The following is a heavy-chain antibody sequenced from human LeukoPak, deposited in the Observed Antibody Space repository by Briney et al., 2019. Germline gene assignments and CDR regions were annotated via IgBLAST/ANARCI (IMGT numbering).Heavy chain of an antibody. CDR2: ISTSSYST. CDR3: AKASPYYDILTGYYYYFDD. J-gene: IGHJ4*02. CDR1: GFTLSNNA. D-gene: IGHD3-9*01. Sequence: GGSLRLSCVVYGFTLSNNAMSWVRQAPGKGLEWVSAISTSSYSTYYADSVKGRFTISRDKSKNMVYPQMSSLRAGDTAVYYCAKASPYYDILTGYYYYFDDWGQGTLVTVSS. V-gene: IGHV3-23*01.